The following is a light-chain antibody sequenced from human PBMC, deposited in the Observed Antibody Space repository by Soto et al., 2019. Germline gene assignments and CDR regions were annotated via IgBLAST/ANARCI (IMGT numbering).Light chain of an antibody. J-gene: IGLJ1*01. CDR2: GNS. CDR3: QSYDSSLSGLYV. V-gene: IGLV1-40*01. Sequence: QAVVTQPPSVSGAPGQRVTISCTGSSSNIGAGYDVHWYQQLPGTAPKLLIYGNSNRPSGVPDRFSGSKSGTSASPAITGLQAEDEADYYCQSYDSSLSGLYVFGTGTKVTVL. CDR1: SSNIGAGYD.